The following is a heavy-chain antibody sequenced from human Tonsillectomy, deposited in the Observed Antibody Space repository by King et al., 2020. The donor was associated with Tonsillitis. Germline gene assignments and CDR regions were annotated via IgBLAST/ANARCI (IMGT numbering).Heavy chain of an antibody. Sequence: VQLVESGGGLVQPGGSLRLSCAASGFTFSTYAMIWVRQAPGKGLEWVSITYTGGSTTYYADSVKGRLTISRDNSKNTLYLQMDSMRAEDTAVYYCARVTFVRTVIMGAGYGGQGTLVTVAS. CDR2: TYTGGSTT. CDR3: ARVTFVRTVIMGAGY. CDR1: GFTFSTYA. V-gene: IGHV3-23*03. D-gene: IGHD3-3*01. J-gene: IGHJ4*02.